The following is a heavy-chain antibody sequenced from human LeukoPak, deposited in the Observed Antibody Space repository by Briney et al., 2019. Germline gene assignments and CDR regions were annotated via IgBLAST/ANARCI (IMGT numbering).Heavy chain of an antibody. Sequence: GGSLRLSCAASGFTFSSYAMSWVRQAPGKGLEWVSAISGSGGSTYYADSVKGRFTISRDNSKNRLYLQMNSLRAEDTAVYYCAKMGSHRGSSLGGWGQGTLVTVSS. D-gene: IGHD1-26*01. CDR1: GFTFSSYA. V-gene: IGHV3-23*01. CDR3: AKMGSHRGSSLGG. CDR2: ISGSGGST. J-gene: IGHJ4*02.